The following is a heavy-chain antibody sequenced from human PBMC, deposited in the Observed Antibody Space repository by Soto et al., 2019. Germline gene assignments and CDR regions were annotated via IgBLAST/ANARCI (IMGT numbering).Heavy chain of an antibody. CDR2: MNPNSGNT. J-gene: IGHJ6*02. Sequence: ASVKVSCKASGYTFTSYDINWVRQATGQGLEWMGWMNPNSGNTGYAQKFQGRVTMTRNTSISTAYMELSSLRSEDTAVYYCARGLYSSSWYAPRYYYGVDVWGQGTTVTVSS. CDR3: ARGLYSSSWYAPRYYYGVDV. D-gene: IGHD6-13*01. CDR1: GYTFTSYD. V-gene: IGHV1-8*01.